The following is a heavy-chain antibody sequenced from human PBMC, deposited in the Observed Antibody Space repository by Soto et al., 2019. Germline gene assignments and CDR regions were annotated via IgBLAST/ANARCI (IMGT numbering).Heavy chain of an antibody. D-gene: IGHD4-17*01. CDR3: ARGDYGDYDYYYYGMDV. V-gene: IGHV3-21*01. CDR1: GFTFSSYS. J-gene: IGHJ6*02. CDR2: ISSSSSYI. Sequence: ESGGGLVKPGGSLRLSCAASGFTFSSYSMNWVRQAPGKGLEWVSSISSSSSYIYYADSVKGRFTISRDNAKNSLYLQMNSLRAEDTAVYYCARGDYGDYDYYYYGMDVWGQGTTVTVSS.